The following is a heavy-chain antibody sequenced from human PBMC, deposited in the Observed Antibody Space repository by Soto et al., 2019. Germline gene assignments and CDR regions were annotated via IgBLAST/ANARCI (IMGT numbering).Heavy chain of an antibody. Sequence: SEMLSLTCTVSGGSMNSYYWSWIRQFPGKGLEWIGYLYYPKITIYSPSLKSRVAISVDTSKNQFSLKLSSVTAADTAVYYCARDPSGISPSFDYWGQGTLVTVSS. V-gene: IGHV4-59*12. J-gene: IGHJ4*02. D-gene: IGHD1-20*01. CDR2: LYYPKIT. CDR3: ARDPSGISPSFDY. CDR1: GGSMNSYY.